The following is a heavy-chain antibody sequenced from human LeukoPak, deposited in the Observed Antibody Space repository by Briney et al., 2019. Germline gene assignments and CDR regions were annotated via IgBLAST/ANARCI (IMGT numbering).Heavy chain of an antibody. CDR1: GFIFSDHY. CDR2: ISSSNTYT. CDR3: ATTPLSGSLGSPTETYYFDY. Sequence: GGSLRLSCVASGFIFSDHYMSWIRQAPGKGLEWVSYISSSNTYTNYADSVKGRFTISRDNAKNSLYLQMDSLRVEDTAVYYCATTPLSGSLGSPTETYYFDYWGHGTLVTVSS. D-gene: IGHD1-1*01. J-gene: IGHJ4*01. V-gene: IGHV3-11*03.